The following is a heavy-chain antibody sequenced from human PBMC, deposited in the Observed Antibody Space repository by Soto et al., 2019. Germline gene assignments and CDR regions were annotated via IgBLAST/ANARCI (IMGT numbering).Heavy chain of an antibody. Sequence: SETLSLTCAVYGGSFSGYYWSWIRQPPGKGLEWIGEINHSGSTNYNPSLKSRVTISVDKSKNQFSLKMSSVTAADTAVFSCARVIFTGAHFVDVFDYWGQGTLVTVSS. CDR3: ARVIFTGAHFVDVFDY. D-gene: IGHD3-9*01. J-gene: IGHJ4*02. CDR1: GGSFSGYY. CDR2: INHSGST. V-gene: IGHV4-34*01.